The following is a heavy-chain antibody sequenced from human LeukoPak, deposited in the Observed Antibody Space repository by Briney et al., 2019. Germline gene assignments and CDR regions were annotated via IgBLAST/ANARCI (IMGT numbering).Heavy chain of an antibody. CDR1: GFTFSSYG. J-gene: IGHJ3*02. D-gene: IGHD6-19*01. CDR3: AKDFPVAGTRLAFDI. V-gene: IGHV3-23*01. Sequence: GRSLRLSCAASGFTFSSYGMHWVRQAPGKGLEWVSAISGSGGSTYYADSVKGRFTISRDNSKNTLYLQMNSLRAEDTAVYYCAKDFPVAGTRLAFDIWGQGTMVTVSS. CDR2: ISGSGGST.